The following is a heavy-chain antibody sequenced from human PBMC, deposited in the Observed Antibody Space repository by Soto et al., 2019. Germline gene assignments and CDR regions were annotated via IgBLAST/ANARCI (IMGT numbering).Heavy chain of an antibody. CDR2: TYYSGIT. CDR3: ASAADYYNSVDY. J-gene: IGHJ4*02. D-gene: IGHD3-16*01. V-gene: IGHV4-30-2*03. CDR1: GDTISTGGYT. Sequence: PSETLSLTCDVSGDTISTGGYTWAWIRQPPGKALEWIGHTYYSGITYYNPSLKSRVTISVDTSKSQFSLKLSSVTAADTAVYYCASAADYYNSVDYWGQGTLVTVSS.